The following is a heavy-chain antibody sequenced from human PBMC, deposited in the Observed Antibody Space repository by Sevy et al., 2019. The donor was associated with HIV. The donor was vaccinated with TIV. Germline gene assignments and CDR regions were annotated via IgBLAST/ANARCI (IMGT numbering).Heavy chain of an antibody. CDR1: GFTFDDYT. V-gene: IGHV3-43*01. CDR2: ISWDGGST. D-gene: IGHD2-8*01. CDR3: ANDRWRWDMSGWCCTNGVCYSHGMDV. Sequence: RGCLRLSCAASGFTFDDYTMHWVRQAPGKGLERVSLISWDGGSTYYADSVKGRFTISRDNSKNSLYLQINSLRTEDTALYYCANDRWRWDMSGWCCTNGVCYSHGMDVWGQGTSVNVSS. J-gene: IGHJ6*02.